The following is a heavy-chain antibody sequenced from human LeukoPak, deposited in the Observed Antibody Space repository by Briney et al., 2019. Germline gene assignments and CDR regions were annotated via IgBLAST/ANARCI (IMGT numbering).Heavy chain of an antibody. D-gene: IGHD5-24*01. CDR2: INPDGSVT. CDR3: ARVYGDGYNTY. Sequence: GGSLRLSCAAPEFYWMHWVRQAPGKGLVWVSRINPDGSVTSYADSVKGRFTISRDNAKNTLYLQMNSLRAEDTAVYYCARVYGDGYNTYWGQGTLVTVSS. J-gene: IGHJ4*02. V-gene: IGHV3-74*01. CDR1: EFYW.